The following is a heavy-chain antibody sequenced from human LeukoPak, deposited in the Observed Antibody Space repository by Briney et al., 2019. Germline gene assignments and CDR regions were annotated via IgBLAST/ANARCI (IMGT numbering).Heavy chain of an antibody. V-gene: IGHV4-38-2*02. CDR1: GYSISGGYY. D-gene: IGHD1-26*01. J-gene: IGHJ4*02. CDR2: MYHSGST. CDR3: GRDRSGGYSVDY. Sequence: PSETLSLTCAVSGYSISGGYYWGWIRQPPGKGLEWIASMYHSGSTYYNPSLQSRVTLSADTSKNQFSLKMSSVTAADTAVYYCGRDRSGGYSVDYWGQGTLVTVS.